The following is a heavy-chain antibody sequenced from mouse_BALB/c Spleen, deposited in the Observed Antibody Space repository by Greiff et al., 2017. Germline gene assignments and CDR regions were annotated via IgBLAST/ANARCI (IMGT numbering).Heavy chain of an antibody. CDR2: ISSGGSYT. D-gene: IGHD3-3*01. CDR1: GFTFSSYT. V-gene: IGHV5-6-4*01. J-gene: IGHJ4*01. Sequence: EVQLVESGGGLVKPGGSLKLSCAASGFTFSSYTMSWVRQTPEKRLEWVATISSGGSYTYYPDSVKGRFTISRDNAKNTLYLQMSSLKSEDTAMYYCTRDRTGMDYWGQGTSVTVSS. CDR3: TRDRTGMDY.